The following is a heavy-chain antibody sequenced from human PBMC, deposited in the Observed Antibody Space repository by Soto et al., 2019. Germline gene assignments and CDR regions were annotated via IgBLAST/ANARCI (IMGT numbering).Heavy chain of an antibody. CDR1: GGSISSGGYS. Sequence: QLQLQESGSGLVKPSQTLSLTCAVSGGSISSGGYSWSWIRQPPGKGLEWIGYIYHSGSTYYNPCLKGRVTISVARSKSQSSLKLSSVTAADTAVDYCATRATVTREASYAFDIWGQATMVTAPS. V-gene: IGHV4-30-2*01. D-gene: IGHD4-17*01. J-gene: IGHJ3*02. CDR3: ATRATVTREASYAFDI. CDR2: IYHSGST.